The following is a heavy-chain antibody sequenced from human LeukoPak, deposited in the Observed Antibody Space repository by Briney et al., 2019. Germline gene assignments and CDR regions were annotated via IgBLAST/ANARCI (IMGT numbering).Heavy chain of an antibody. J-gene: IGHJ6*04. CDR1: VLTVSSTY. V-gene: IGHV3-53*01. CDR2: IYSGGST. CDR3: ARALLWFGELFDYGMDV. D-gene: IGHD3-10*01. Sequence: ESLRLSCAASVLTVSSTYMSWVRQAPGKGLECVSDIYSGGSTYYADSVKGRFTISRDNSKNTLYLQMNSLRAEDTAVYYCARALLWFGELFDYGMDVWGKGTTVTVSS.